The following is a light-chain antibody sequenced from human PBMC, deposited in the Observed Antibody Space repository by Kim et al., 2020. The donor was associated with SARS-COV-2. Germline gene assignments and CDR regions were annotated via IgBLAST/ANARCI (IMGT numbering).Light chain of an antibody. CDR3: AACDDSLNGV. V-gene: IGLV1-44*01. CDR1: SSNIGSNT. Sequence: PGQRVTISCSGSSSNIGSNTVNWYQQLPGTAPKLLIYSNNQRPSGVPDRFSGSKSGTSASLAISGLQSEDEADYYCAACDDSLNGVFGGGTQLTVL. J-gene: IGLJ3*02. CDR2: SNN.